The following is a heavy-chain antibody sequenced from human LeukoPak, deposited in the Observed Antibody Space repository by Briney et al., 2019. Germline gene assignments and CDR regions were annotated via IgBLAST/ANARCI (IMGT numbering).Heavy chain of an antibody. CDR1: GYTFTSYY. J-gene: IGHJ4*02. Sequence: GASVKVSCKASGYTFTSYYMHWARQAPGQGLEWMGIINPSGGSTSYAQKFQGRVTMTRDTSTSTVYMELSSLRSEDTAVYYCARDQGATTELDYWGQGTLVTVSS. D-gene: IGHD1-26*01. V-gene: IGHV1-46*01. CDR3: ARDQGATTELDY. CDR2: INPSGGST.